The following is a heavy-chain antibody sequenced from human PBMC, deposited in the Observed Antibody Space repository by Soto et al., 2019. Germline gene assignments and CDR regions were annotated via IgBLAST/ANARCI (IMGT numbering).Heavy chain of an antibody. D-gene: IGHD2-15*01. J-gene: IGHJ4*02. CDR3: ASRYCSGGSCYGDDDYYFDY. Sequence: ASVKVSCKASGGTFSSYAISWVRQAPGQGLEWMGGIIPIFGTANYAQKFQGRVTITADESTSTAYMELSSLRSEDTAVYYCASRYCSGGSCYGDDDYYFDYWGQGTLVTVSS. V-gene: IGHV1-69*13. CDR1: GGTFSSYA. CDR2: IIPIFGTA.